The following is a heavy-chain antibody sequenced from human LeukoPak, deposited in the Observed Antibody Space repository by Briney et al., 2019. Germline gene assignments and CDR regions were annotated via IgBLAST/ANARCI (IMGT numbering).Heavy chain of an antibody. CDR1: GFTFTNHW. CDR2: IREDGGHT. D-gene: IGHD4-23*01. CDR3: ARDGRGGHNDF. Sequence: PGGSLRLSCVTSGFTFTNHWRSWVRQAPGKVLEWVANIREDGGHTNYVDSVKGRFTVSRDNAKNSLFLQIDGLRVDDTAVYFCARDGRGGHNDFWGQGTLITVSS. J-gene: IGHJ4*02. V-gene: IGHV3-7*01.